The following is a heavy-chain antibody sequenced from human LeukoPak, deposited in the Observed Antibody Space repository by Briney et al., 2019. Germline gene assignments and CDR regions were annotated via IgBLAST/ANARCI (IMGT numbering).Heavy chain of an antibody. V-gene: IGHV3-21*01. Sequence: GGSLRLSCAASGFTFRSYAMHWVRQAPGKGLEWVSSISSSSRYIYYADSVKGRFTISRDNAKNSLYLQMNSQRAEDTAVYYCARDPFSYYSSADGRNYWGQGTLVTVSS. CDR1: GFTFRSYA. CDR3: ARDPFSYYSSADGRNY. D-gene: IGHD3-22*01. CDR2: ISSSSRYI. J-gene: IGHJ4*02.